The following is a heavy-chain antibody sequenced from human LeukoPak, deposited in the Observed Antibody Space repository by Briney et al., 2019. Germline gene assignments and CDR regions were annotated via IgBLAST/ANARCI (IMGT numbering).Heavy chain of an antibody. D-gene: IGHD6-19*01. CDR3: XRRXPXYSXGWYGGLNYFDY. Sequence: SETLSLTCTVSGGSISSSSHYWGWIRQPPGKGLEWIGSIYYSGSTYYNPSLKSRVTISVDTSKNQFSPKLSSVTAADTAVYYXXRRXPXYSXGWYGGLNYFDYWGQGTLVTVSS. CDR1: GGSISSSSHY. V-gene: IGHV4-39*01. J-gene: IGHJ4*02. CDR2: IYYSGST.